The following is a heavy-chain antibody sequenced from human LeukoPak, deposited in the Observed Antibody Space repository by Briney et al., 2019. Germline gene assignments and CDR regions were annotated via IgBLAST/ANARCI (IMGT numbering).Heavy chain of an antibody. CDR2: IFHTGIT. J-gene: IGHJ4*02. CDR1: GASMTAAY. CDR3: ARFWGSYRYTYYYDY. V-gene: IGHV4-59*12. Sequence: SETLSLTCSVSGASMTAAYWAWIRQPPGKGLEYIGYIFHTGITKSSPSLTGRATLSLDKSKNQFSLKLSSVTAADTAVYYCARFWGSYRYTYYYDYWGQGTLVTVSS. D-gene: IGHD3-16*02.